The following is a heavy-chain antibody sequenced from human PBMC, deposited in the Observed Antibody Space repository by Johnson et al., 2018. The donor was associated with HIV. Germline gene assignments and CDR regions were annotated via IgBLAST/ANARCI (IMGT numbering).Heavy chain of an antibody. D-gene: IGHD7-27*01. CDR2: IRYDGSNK. V-gene: IGHV3-30*02. CDR1: GFTFSNYG. J-gene: IGHJ3*02. Sequence: QVQLVESGGGVVQPGGSLRLSCAASGFTFSNYGMHWVRQAPGKGLEWVAFIRYDGSNKYYADSVKGRFTISRDNSKNTLYLQMNSLRAEDTAVYYCAKEQFQTGGPPSRLDAFDIWGQGTMVTVSS. CDR3: AKEQFQTGGPPSRLDAFDI.